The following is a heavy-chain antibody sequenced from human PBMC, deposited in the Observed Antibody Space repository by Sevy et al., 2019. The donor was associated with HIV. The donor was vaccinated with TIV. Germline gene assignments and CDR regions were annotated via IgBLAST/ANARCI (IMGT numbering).Heavy chain of an antibody. Sequence: SETLSLTCTVSGYSINRNTYWGWIRQPPGKGLEWLGSAHHGGSTYYNPSLKSRVTISTDTAKNQFSLKLNSVTAADVAVYFCARDSSNYYDSGSHYKTNVAGSAWFDPWGQGTLVTVSS. J-gene: IGHJ5*02. D-gene: IGHD3-10*01. CDR3: ARDSSNYYDSGSHYKTNVAGSAWFDP. CDR1: GYSINRNTY. CDR2: AHHGGST. V-gene: IGHV4-38-2*02.